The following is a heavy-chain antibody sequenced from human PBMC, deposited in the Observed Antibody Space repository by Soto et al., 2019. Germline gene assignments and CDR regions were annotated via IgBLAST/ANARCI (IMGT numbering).Heavy chain of an antibody. J-gene: IGHJ6*02. CDR1: GYSFTSYW. CDR3: ARQDIVVVPAAQTYYYYGMDV. Sequence: GESLKISCKGSGYSFTSYWISWVRQMPGKGLEWMGRIDPSDSYTNYSPSFQGHVTISADKSISTAYLQWSSLKASDTAMYYCARQDIVVVPAAQTYYYYGMDVWGHGTTVTVSS. V-gene: IGHV5-10-1*01. D-gene: IGHD2-2*01. CDR2: IDPSDSYT.